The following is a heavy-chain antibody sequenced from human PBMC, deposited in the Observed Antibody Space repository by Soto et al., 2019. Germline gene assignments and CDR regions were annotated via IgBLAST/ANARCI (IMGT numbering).Heavy chain of an antibody. D-gene: IGHD3-22*01. V-gene: IGHV4-34*01. CDR1: GESFSGYI. CDR2: INHSGSA. J-gene: IGHJ4*02. CDR3: AGLRPYYYDSSGYSPLHVVS. Sequence: PSETLSLTCAVYGESFSGYIWTWIRQTPGKGLQWIGQINHSGSASYNPSLKSRVPISVHTSNSQFSLELSSVTAADTAVYYCAGLRPYYYDSSGYSPLHVVSWGQGTPVTVS.